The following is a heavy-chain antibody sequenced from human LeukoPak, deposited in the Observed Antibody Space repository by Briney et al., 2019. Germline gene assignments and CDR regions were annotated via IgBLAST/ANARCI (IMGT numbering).Heavy chain of an antibody. CDR3: ASPDAPYCSSTSCYLNDAFDI. J-gene: IGHJ3*02. V-gene: IGHV4-39*01. CDR2: IYYSGST. CDR1: GGSISSSTYY. D-gene: IGHD2-2*01. Sequence: SETLSFTCSVSGGSISSSTYYWGWFRQPPGKGLEWIGSIYYSGSTYYNPFLKSRVTISVDTSKNQFSLKLSSVTAADTAVYYCASPDAPYCSSTSCYLNDAFDIWGQGTMVTVSS.